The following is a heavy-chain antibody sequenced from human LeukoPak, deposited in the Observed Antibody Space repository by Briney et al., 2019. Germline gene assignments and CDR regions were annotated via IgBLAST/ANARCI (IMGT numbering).Heavy chain of an antibody. D-gene: IGHD2-15*01. Sequence: GGSLGLSCAASGFTFDDYAMHWVRQAPGKGLEWVSGISWNSGNIGYADSVKGRFTISRDNAKNSLYLQMNSLRAEDTALYYCARRSGGSWYFDYWGQGTLVTVSS. CDR2: ISWNSGNI. V-gene: IGHV3-9*01. CDR1: GFTFDDYA. J-gene: IGHJ4*02. CDR3: ARRSGGSWYFDY.